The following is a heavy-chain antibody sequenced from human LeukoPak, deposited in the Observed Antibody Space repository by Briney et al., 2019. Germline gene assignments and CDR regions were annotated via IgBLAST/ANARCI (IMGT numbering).Heavy chain of an antibody. CDR1: GFNFNTKW. D-gene: IGHD3/OR15-3a*01. Sequence: GGSLRLSCATSGFNFNTKWMTWVRQAPGKGLEWVANINQDGSEKYHGDSVKGRFIISRDNAKMSLFLEMSSLRAEDTAVYYFADPPVDFWGKGTLV. CDR3: ADPPVDF. J-gene: IGHJ4*02. V-gene: IGHV3-7*01. CDR2: INQDGSEK.